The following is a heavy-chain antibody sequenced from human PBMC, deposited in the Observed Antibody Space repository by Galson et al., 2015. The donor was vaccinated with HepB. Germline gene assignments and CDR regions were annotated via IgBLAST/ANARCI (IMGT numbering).Heavy chain of an antibody. CDR1: RFTFSSYW. Sequence: SLRLSCAASRFTFSSYWMSWVRQAPGKGLEWVANIKQDGSEKYYVDSVKGRFTISRDNAKNSLYLQMNSLRAEDTAVYYCAREYDFWSGPMPHFDYWGQGTLVTVSS. CDR2: IKQDGSEK. J-gene: IGHJ4*02. CDR3: AREYDFWSGPMPHFDY. D-gene: IGHD3-3*01. V-gene: IGHV3-7*01.